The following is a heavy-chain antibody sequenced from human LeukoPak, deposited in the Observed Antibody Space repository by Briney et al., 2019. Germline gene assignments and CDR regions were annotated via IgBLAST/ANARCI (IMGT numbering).Heavy chain of an antibody. D-gene: IGHD3-10*01. Sequence: AGTLSLSCAASGFTFSSYSMNWVRQPPGKGLEWVSYISSSSSTIYYADSVNGRFTVSRDNTKNTLYLQMRSPRAEDTAVYYCAKRGDTSGSHLDYWGQGALVTVSS. CDR2: ISSSSSTI. CDR3: AKRGDTSGSHLDY. J-gene: IGHJ4*02. V-gene: IGHV3-48*01. CDR1: GFTFSSYS.